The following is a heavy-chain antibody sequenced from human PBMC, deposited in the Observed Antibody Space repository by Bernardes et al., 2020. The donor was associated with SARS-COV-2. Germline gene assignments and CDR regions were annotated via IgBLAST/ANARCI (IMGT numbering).Heavy chain of an antibody. V-gene: IGHV3-23*01. Sequence: GGSLRLSCVGSGFRLGQDWMSWVRQAPGKGLEWVSAISGSGGSTYYADSVKGRFTISRDNSKNTLYLQMNSLRAEDTAVYYCAKDRDIAVAGTEIFDYWGQGTLVTVSS. J-gene: IGHJ4*02. D-gene: IGHD6-19*01. CDR1: GFRLGQDW. CDR2: ISGSGGST. CDR3: AKDRDIAVAGTEIFDY.